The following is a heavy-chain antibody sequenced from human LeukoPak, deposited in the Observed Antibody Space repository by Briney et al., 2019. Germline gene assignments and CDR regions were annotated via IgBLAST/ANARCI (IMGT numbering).Heavy chain of an antibody. CDR1: GFTFSNYW. D-gene: IGHD3-22*01. J-gene: IGHJ4*02. Sequence: GGSLRLSCAASGFTFSNYWMSWVRQAPGKGLEWVSVIYSGGSTYYADSVKGRFTISRDNSKNTLYLQMNSLRAEDTAVYYCARRTRSGYYYDYWGQGTLVTVPS. CDR2: IYSGGST. CDR3: ARRTRSGYYYDY. V-gene: IGHV3-53*01.